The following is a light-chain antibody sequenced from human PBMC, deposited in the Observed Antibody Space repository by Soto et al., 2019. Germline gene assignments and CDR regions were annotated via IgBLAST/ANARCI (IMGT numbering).Light chain of an antibody. V-gene: IGLV1-44*01. J-gene: IGLJ3*02. CDR2: SNN. CDR3: AAWDNSLSGWV. Sequence: QSVLTQPPSAPGTPGQRVTISCSGSSSNIGSTSVYWYQQLPGTAPKLLIYSNNRRPSGVPDRLSGSKSGTSASLAISGLQSEDEADYYCAAWDNSLSGWVFGGGTKLTVL. CDR1: SSNIGSTS.